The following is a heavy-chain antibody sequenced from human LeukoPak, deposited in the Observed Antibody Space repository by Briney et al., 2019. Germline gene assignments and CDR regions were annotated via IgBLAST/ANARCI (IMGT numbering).Heavy chain of an antibody. CDR2: IYTGGST. CDR3: ARQEGGIVGPY. D-gene: IGHD1-26*01. V-gene: IGHV4-4*07. CDR1: GGSINSYY. J-gene: IGHJ4*02. Sequence: SETLSLTCTVSGGSINSYYWTWIRQPAGKELEWIGRIYTGGSTNYNPSLESRVTMSVDTSKNQFSLKLNSVTAADTAVYYCARQEGGIVGPYWGQGTLVTVSS.